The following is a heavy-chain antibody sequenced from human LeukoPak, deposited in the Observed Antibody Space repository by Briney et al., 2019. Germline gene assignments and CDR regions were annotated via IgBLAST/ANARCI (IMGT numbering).Heavy chain of an antibody. J-gene: IGHJ1*01. CDR1: GFTFSSYA. Sequence: GGSLRLSCAASGFTFSSYAMHWVRQAPGKGLEWVAVISYDGSNKYYADSVKGRFTISRDNSKNTLYLQMNSLRADDTAVYYCARDRLLYYYDSGPTGHFQHWGQGTLVTV. V-gene: IGHV3-30-3*01. CDR2: ISYDGSNK. D-gene: IGHD3-22*01. CDR3: ARDRLLYYYDSGPTGHFQH.